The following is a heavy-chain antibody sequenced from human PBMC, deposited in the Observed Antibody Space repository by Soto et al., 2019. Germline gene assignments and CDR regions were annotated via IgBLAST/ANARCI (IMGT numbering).Heavy chain of an antibody. J-gene: IGHJ4*02. Sequence: QVQLVQSGPEVKKPGASVKVSCKTSGYTFTSYGIAWVRQAPGQGLEWMGWISTDKGNTNYAQKFQGRVTMTTDTSPRTAYMELRSLRSDDTAVYYCAPRSPAFDYWGQGTLVTVSS. CDR1: GYTFTSYG. CDR2: ISTDKGNT. V-gene: IGHV1-18*01. CDR3: APRSPAFDY.